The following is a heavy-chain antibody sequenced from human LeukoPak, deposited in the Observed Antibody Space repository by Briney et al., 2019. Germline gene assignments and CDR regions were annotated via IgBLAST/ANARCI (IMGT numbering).Heavy chain of an antibody. CDR2: ITYDGSNK. Sequence: GMSVRLSCAAYGFTFSSYAMLWVRQAPGKGREGVAVITYDGSNKYYADSVTGRFTISGDNSKNTLYLQMNSLRAEDTAVYYCARDYSYGNYWGQGTLVTVSS. CDR1: GFTFSSYA. J-gene: IGHJ4*02. V-gene: IGHV3-30*04. CDR3: ARDYSYGNY. D-gene: IGHD5-18*01.